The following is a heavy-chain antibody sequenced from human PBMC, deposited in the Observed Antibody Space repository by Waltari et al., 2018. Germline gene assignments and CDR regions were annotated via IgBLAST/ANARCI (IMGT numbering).Heavy chain of an antibody. Sequence: QVQLVESGGGVVQPGRSLRLSCAASGFTFSRYAMHWVRQAPGKGLEWVAVISYDGSHKYYADSVKGRLTISRYSSKNTLFLQMNSLRVEDTAVYYCARDIAYHDSSGYYPYYFDYWGQGALFTVSS. CDR2: ISYDGSHK. CDR3: ARDIAYHDSSGYYPYYFDY. J-gene: IGHJ4*02. CDR1: GFTFSRYA. D-gene: IGHD3-22*01. V-gene: IGHV3-30-3*01.